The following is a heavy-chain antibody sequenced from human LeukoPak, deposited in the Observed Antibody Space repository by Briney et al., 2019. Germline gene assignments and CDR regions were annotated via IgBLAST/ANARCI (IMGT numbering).Heavy chain of an antibody. CDR2: IYYSGST. D-gene: IGHD5-18*01. Sequence: SQTLSLTCTVSGGSISSGGYYWSWIRQHPGKGLEWIGYIYYSGSTYYNPSLKSRVTISVDTSKNQFPLKLSSVTAADTAVYYCAREGYSSLDYWGQGTLVTVSS. J-gene: IGHJ4*02. CDR1: GGSISSGGYY. V-gene: IGHV4-31*03. CDR3: AREGYSSLDY.